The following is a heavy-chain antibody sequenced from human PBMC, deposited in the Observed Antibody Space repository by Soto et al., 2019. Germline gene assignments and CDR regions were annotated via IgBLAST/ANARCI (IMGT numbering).Heavy chain of an antibody. CDR3: ARGSGLGFIAAEEYYFDY. J-gene: IGHJ4*02. CDR2: ISAYNGNT. CDR1: GYTFTSYG. D-gene: IGHD6-13*01. V-gene: IGHV1-18*01. Sequence: QVQLVQSGAEVKKPGASVKVSCKASGYTFTSYGISWVRQAPGQGLEWMGWISAYNGNTNYAQKLQGRVTMTTDTSTSTAYMERRSLRSDDTAVYYCARGSGLGFIAAEEYYFDYWGQGTLVTVSS.